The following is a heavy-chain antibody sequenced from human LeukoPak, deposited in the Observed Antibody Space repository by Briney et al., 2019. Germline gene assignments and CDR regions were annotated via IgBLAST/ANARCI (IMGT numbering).Heavy chain of an antibody. V-gene: IGHV3-7*01. J-gene: IGHJ4*02. CDR1: GFTFSSYW. CDR2: IKQDGSEK. CDR3: AREWAGPSFDY. D-gene: IGHD6-19*01. Sequence: GGSLRLSCAASGFTFSSYWMSWVRQAPGKGLEWVANIKQDGSEKSYVDSVKGRFAISRDNTKNSLYLQMNSLRAEDTAVYFCAREWAGPSFDYWGQGTLVTVSS.